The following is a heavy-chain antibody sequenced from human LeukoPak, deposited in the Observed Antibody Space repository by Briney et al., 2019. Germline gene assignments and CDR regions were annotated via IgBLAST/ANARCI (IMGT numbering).Heavy chain of an antibody. CDR3: AGRCGGDCYYYYYGMDV. J-gene: IGHJ6*02. V-gene: IGHV4-30-4*01. CDR1: GGSISSGDYY. Sequence: PSETLSLTCTVSGGSISSGDYYWSWIRQPPGKGLEWIGYIYYSGSTYYNPSLKSRVTISVDTSKNQFSLKLSSVTAADTAVYYCAGRCGGDCYYYYYGMDVWGQGTTVTVSS. CDR2: IYYSGST. D-gene: IGHD2-21*02.